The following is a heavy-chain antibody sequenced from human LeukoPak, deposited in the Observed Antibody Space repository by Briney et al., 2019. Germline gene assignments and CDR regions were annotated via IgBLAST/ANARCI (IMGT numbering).Heavy chain of an antibody. Sequence: PGGSLRLSCAASGFTVSSYWMHWVRQVPEKGLLWVSFIKNDGSSTSYADSVQGRFTISRDNAKNTLYLQMNSLRAEDTAVYYCARNAYNRAFDSWGQGTLVTVSS. D-gene: IGHD5-24*01. CDR2: IKNDGSST. CDR3: ARNAYNRAFDS. CDR1: GFTVSSYW. V-gene: IGHV3-74*01. J-gene: IGHJ4*02.